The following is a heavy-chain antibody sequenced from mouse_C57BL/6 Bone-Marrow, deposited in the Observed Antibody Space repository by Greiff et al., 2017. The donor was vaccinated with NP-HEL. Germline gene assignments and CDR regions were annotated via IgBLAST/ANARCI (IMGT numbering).Heavy chain of an antibody. D-gene: IGHD1-1*01. CDR1: GYTFTSYW. CDR3: ARWRFYDYGSSYFWYFDV. CDR2: IHPNSGST. J-gene: IGHJ1*03. V-gene: IGHV1-64*01. Sequence: QVQLQQSGAELVKPGASVKLSCKASGYTFTSYWMHWVKQRPGQGLEWIGMIHPNSGSTNYNEKFKSKATLTVDKSSSTAYMQLSSLTSEDSAVYYCARWRFYDYGSSYFWYFDVWGTGTTVTVSS.